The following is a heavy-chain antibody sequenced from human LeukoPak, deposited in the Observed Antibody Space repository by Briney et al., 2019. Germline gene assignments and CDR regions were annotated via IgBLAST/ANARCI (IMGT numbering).Heavy chain of an antibody. V-gene: IGHV4-59*08. CDR2: IYYSGST. D-gene: IGHD6-13*01. CDR3: ARSSSWAIDY. CDR1: GGSISSYY. J-gene: IGHJ4*02. Sequence: SQTLSLTCTVSGGSISSYYWSWIRQPPGKGLEWIGYIYYSGSTNYNPSLKSRVTISVDTSKNQFSLKLSSVTAADTAVYYCARSSSWAIDYWGQGTLVTVSS.